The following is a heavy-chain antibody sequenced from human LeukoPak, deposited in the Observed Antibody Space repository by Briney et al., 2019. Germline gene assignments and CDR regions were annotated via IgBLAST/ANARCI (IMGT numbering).Heavy chain of an antibody. CDR1: GFSSTSYA. J-gene: IGHJ4*02. Sequence: GASVRVSCETSGFSSTSYAISWVRHAPRQGRERIGWISPYKGNTNYAQKLQSRVTMTTDTATSTAYMELRSLTSDDTAVYYCARDLYCSVTSCPRLGLFDSWGQGSLVTVTS. D-gene: IGHD2-2*01. CDR3: ARDLYCSVTSCPRLGLFDS. V-gene: IGHV1-18*01. CDR2: ISPYKGNT.